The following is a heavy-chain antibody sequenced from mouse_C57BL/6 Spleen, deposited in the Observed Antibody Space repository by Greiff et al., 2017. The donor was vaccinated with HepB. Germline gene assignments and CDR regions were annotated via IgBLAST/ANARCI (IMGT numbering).Heavy chain of an antibody. CDR1: GFSFTSYG. D-gene: IGHD4-1*02. CDR2: IWSGGST. J-gene: IGHJ4*01. CDR3: ATNSDYAMDY. V-gene: IGHV2-2*01. Sequence: VQLQESGPGLVQPSQRLSITCTVSGFSFTSYGVHWVRQSPGKGLEWLGVIWSGGSTDYNAAFISRLSISKDNSKSQVFFKMNSLQADDTAIYYCATNSDYAMDYWDQGTSVTVSS.